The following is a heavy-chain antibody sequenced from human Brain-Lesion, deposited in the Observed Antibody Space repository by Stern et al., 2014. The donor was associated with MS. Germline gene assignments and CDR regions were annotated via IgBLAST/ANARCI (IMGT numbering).Heavy chain of an antibody. CDR1: GFTFDDYG. CDR3: AKDIGDSSGYLDY. CDR2: ISWDGGST. V-gene: IGHV3-43D*03. Sequence: EVQLVESGGVVVQPGGSLRLSCAASGFTFDDYGMHWVRQAPGEGLEWVSLISWDGGSTYYADSVKGRFTISRDNSKNSLYLQMNSLGAEDTALYYCAKDIGDSSGYLDYWGQGTLVTVSS. J-gene: IGHJ4*02. D-gene: IGHD3-22*01.